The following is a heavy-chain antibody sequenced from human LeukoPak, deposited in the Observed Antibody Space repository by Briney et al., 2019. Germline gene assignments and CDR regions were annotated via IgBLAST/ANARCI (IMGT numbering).Heavy chain of an antibody. V-gene: IGHV3-74*01. J-gene: IGHJ6*02. CDR2: INSDGSST. CDR3: ARDGYFPPYYYYGMDV. D-gene: IGHD3-9*01. CDR1: GFTFSSYW. Sequence: GGFLRLSCAASGFTFSSYWMHWVRQAPGKGLVWVSRINSDGSSTSYADSVKGRFTISRDNAKNTLYLQMNSLRAEDTAVYYCARDGYFPPYYYYGMDVWGQGTTVTVSS.